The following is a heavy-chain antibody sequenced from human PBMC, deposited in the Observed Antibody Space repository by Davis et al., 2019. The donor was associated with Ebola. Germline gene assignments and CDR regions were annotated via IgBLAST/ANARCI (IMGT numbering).Heavy chain of an antibody. D-gene: IGHD4/OR15-4a*01. V-gene: IGHV3-23*01. CDR2: INSAAKT. CDR3: SKGGDSGANDF. CDR1: GFNFNFYP. J-gene: IGHJ4*02. Sequence: GESLKISCAASGFNFNFYPMNWVRQAPGKGLEYVAAINSAAKTYYADSVKGRFTISSDNAINTLFLQMDSLRAEDTAIYYCSKGGDSGANDFWGKGILATVSS.